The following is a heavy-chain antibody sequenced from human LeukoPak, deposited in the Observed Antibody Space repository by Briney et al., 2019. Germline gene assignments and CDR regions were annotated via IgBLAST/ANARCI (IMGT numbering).Heavy chain of an antibody. CDR2: TYYSGSA. D-gene: IGHD5-24*01. J-gene: IGHJ4*01. CDR1: GGSISSYY. Sequence: PSETLSLTCTVSGGSISSYYWSWIRQPPGKGLEWIGYTYYSGSANYNPSLKSRVTMSVDTSKNQFSLRLNSVTAADTAVYYCARGGSRDGYNRPLDYWGHGTLVTVSS. V-gene: IGHV4-59*01. CDR3: ARGGSRDGYNRPLDY.